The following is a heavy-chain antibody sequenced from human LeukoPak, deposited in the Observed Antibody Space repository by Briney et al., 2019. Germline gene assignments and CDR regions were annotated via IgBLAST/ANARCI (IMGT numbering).Heavy chain of an antibody. CDR3: AREAVSGWYDYFDY. D-gene: IGHD6-19*01. V-gene: IGHV4-59*01. J-gene: IGHJ4*02. CDR2: IYYSGST. Sequence: SETLSLTCTVSGGSISSYYWSWIRQPPGKGLEWIGYIYYSGSTNYNPSLKSRVTISVDTSKNQFSLKLSSVTAADTAVYYCAREAVSGWYDYFDYWGQGTLVTVSS. CDR1: GGSISSYY.